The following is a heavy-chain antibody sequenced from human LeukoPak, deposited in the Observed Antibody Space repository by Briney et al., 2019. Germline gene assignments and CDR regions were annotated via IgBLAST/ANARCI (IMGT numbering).Heavy chain of an antibody. CDR1: GGTFSSYA. D-gene: IGHD2-21*02. CDR2: IIPIFGTA. V-gene: IGHV1-69*13. Sequence: SVTVSCKASGGTFSSYAISWVRQAPGQGLEWMGGIIPIFGTANYAQKFQGRVTITADESTSTAYMELSSLRSEDTAVYYCARGLFGDHFTGAFGIWGQGTMVTVSS. J-gene: IGHJ3*02. CDR3: ARGLFGDHFTGAFGI.